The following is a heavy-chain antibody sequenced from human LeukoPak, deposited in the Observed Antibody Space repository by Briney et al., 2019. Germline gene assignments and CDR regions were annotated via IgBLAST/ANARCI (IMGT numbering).Heavy chain of an antibody. CDR3: ARDYFDSSDYPQTYYYYYMDV. J-gene: IGHJ6*03. CDR1: GFTFSRYS. D-gene: IGHD3-22*01. V-gene: IGHV3-21*01. Sequence: GGSLRLSCAASGFTFSRYSMNWVRQAPGKGLEWVASISSTSTFIYSADSVKGRFTISRDTAKTSLFLQMNSLRAEDTAIYYCARDYFDSSDYPQTYYYYYMDVWGKGTTVTVSS. CDR2: ISSTSTFI.